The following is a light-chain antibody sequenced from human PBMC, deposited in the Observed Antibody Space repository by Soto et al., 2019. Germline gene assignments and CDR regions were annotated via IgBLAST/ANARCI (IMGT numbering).Light chain of an antibody. J-gene: IGKJ3*01. CDR2: DVS. CDR3: QKYNSAPFT. Sequence: DIKMTQSPSTLSGYVGDRVTITCRASQTISSWLAWYQQKPGKAPKLLLYDVSSLESGVPSRFSGSGSGTEFILTINGLQPEDVATYYCQKYNSAPFTFGPGTKVDVK. CDR1: QTISSW. V-gene: IGKV1-5*01.